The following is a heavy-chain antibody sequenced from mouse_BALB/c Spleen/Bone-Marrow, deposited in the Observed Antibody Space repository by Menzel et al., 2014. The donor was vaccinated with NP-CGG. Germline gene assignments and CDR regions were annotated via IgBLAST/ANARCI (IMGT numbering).Heavy chain of an antibody. CDR1: GYTFSSYW. J-gene: IGHJ2*01. CDR2: ILPGSGST. D-gene: IGHD1-1*01. V-gene: IGHV1-9*01. Sequence: VQLQQSGAELMKPGASVKISCKATGYTFSSYWIGWVKQRPGHGLEWIGEILPGSGSTNYNEKFKGKATFTADTSSNTAYMQLSSLTSEDSAVYYCAREDYYGSSYGDYWGQGTTLTVSS. CDR3: AREDYYGSSYGDY.